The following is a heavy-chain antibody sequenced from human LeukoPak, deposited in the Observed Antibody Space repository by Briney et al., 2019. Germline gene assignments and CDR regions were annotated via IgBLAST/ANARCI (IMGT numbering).Heavy chain of an antibody. D-gene: IGHD3-3*01. J-gene: IGHJ3*02. V-gene: IGHV4-39*01. CDR3: ARPRTYYDFWSDYYNIGDAFDI. Sequence: SETLSLTCTVSGGSISSSSYYWGWIRQPPGKGLEWIGSIYYSGSTYYNPSLKSRVTISVDTSKNQFSLKLSSVTAADTAVYYCARPRTYYDFWSDYYNIGDAFDIWGQGTMVTVSS. CDR2: IYYSGST. CDR1: GGSISSSSYY.